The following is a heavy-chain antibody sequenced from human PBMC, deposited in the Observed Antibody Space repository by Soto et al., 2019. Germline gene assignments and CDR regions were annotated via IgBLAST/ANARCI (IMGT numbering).Heavy chain of an antibody. CDR1: GYTFTSYA. CDR2: INAGNGNT. D-gene: IGHD3-10*01. J-gene: IGHJ6*02. V-gene: IGHV1-3*01. Sequence: QVQLVQSGAEVKKPGASVKVSCKASGYTFTSYAMHWVRQAPGQRFEWMGWINAGNGNTKYSQKFQGRVTITRDTSASTAYMELSSLRSEDTAVYYCAREGMVRGVTYGMDVWGQGTTVTVSS. CDR3: AREGMVRGVTYGMDV.